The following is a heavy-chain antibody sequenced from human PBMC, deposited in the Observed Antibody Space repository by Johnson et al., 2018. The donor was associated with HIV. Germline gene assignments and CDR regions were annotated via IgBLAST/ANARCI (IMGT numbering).Heavy chain of an antibody. CDR3: ARLKNGAFDI. CDR2: IYSDGST. D-gene: IGHD2-8*01. Sequence: VQLVESGGGLVKPGGSQRLSCAASGFTVSSNYMSWVRQAPGKGLEWVSIIYSDGSTYFAASVKGRFPISRDNSKNTLFLQMNSLRVEDTAVYYCARLKNGAFDIWGQGTMVTVSS. CDR1: GFTVSSNY. J-gene: IGHJ3*02. V-gene: IGHV3-53*01.